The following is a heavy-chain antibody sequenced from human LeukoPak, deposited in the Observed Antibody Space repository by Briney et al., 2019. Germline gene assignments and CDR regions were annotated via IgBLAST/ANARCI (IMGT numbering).Heavy chain of an antibody. D-gene: IGHD3-10*01. CDR3: ARDRLMVRGMSFYYSYYMDV. V-gene: IGHV1-46*01. CDR2: INPSGGST. Sequence: GASVKVSCKASGYTFTSYYMHWVRQAPGQGLEWMGIINPSGGSTSYAQKFQGRVAMTRDMSTSTVYMELSSLRSEDTAVYYCARDRLMVRGMSFYYSYYMDVWGKGTTVTVSS. J-gene: IGHJ6*03. CDR1: GYTFTSYY.